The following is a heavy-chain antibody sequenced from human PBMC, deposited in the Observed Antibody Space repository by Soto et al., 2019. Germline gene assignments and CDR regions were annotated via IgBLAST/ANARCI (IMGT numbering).Heavy chain of an antibody. CDR3: VRAVGASTCY. V-gene: IGHV3-7*01. Sequence: EVQLVESGGGLVQPGGSLRLSCAASGFTFSNYWMHWVRQAPGKPLEWVANINQDGSEIYYVDSVKGRFTISRDNAESSLYLQVNGLRAEDTAVYYCVRAVGASTCYWGQGTVVSVSS. CDR2: INQDGSEI. D-gene: IGHD4-17*01. CDR1: GFTFSNYW. J-gene: IGHJ4*02.